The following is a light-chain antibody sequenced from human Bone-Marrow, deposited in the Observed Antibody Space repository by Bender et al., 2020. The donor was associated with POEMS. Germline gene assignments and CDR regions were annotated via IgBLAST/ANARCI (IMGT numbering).Light chain of an antibody. CDR3: QSYDISLSGWV. CDR2: NNE. Sequence: QSVLTQPPSVSGAPGQTVTISCTGTSSNMGAGYGVNWYQQLPGTAPKLLIYNNENRPSGVPNRISGGKAGTSAHLARSGLQAEDEADYYCQSYDISLSGWVFGGGTKLTAL. J-gene: IGLJ3*02. V-gene: IGLV1-40*01. CDR1: SSNMGAGYG.